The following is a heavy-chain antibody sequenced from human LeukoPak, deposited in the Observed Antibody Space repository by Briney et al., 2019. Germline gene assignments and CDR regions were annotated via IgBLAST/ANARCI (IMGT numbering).Heavy chain of an antibody. CDR3: AKISSSAESNFDY. D-gene: IGHD6-25*01. CDR2: IWPDGSKK. V-gene: IGHV3-30*02. J-gene: IGHJ4*02. CDR1: GFTFSTYA. Sequence: GGSLRLSCAASGFTFSTYAMHWVRQAPGKGLEWVAFIWPDGSKKYYADSVKGRFAISRENSKNTVYLQMNDLSPEDTALYFCAKISSSAESNFDYWGQGTLLTVSS.